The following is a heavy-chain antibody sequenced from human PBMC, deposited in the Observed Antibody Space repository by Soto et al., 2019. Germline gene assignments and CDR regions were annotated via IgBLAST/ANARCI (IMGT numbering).Heavy chain of an antibody. CDR3: ARSPLGDY. CDR1: GFTFSTYA. J-gene: IGHJ4*02. V-gene: IGHV3-23*01. CDR2: ISNSGGNT. Sequence: GGSLRLSCAASGFTFSTYAMIWVRQAPGKGLEWVSRISNSGGNTVHADSVKGRFTTSRDNSKNTLFLEMNSLRAEDTAVYYCARSPLGDYWGQGTQVTVSS. D-gene: IGHD7-27*01.